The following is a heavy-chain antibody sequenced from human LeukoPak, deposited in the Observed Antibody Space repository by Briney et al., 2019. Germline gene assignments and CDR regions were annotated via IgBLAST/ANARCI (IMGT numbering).Heavy chain of an antibody. CDR1: GYTFSSYY. Sequence: ASVKVSCKASGYTFSSYYVHWVRQAPGQGLEWMGMIIPSDGFTSYAQKFQGRVTMTRDMSTSTVYMELRSLRSDDTAVYYCARLDIVSILFDSWGQGTLVTVSS. CDR2: IIPSDGFT. CDR3: ARLDIVSILFDS. D-gene: IGHD5/OR15-5a*01. V-gene: IGHV1-46*01. J-gene: IGHJ4*02.